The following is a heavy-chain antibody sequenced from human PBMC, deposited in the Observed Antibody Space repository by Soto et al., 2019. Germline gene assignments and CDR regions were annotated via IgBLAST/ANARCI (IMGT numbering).Heavy chain of an antibody. J-gene: IGHJ4*02. V-gene: IGHV1-69*01. CDR2: IIPIFGTA. CDR1: GGTFSSYA. Sequence: QVQLVQSGAEVKKPGSSVKVSCKASGGTFSSYAISWVRQAPGQGLEWMGGIIPIFGTANYAQKFQGRVTITADESTSTAYMELIRLRSEDTAVYYCARVREYYYDSSGYYLDYWGQGTLVTVSS. D-gene: IGHD3-22*01. CDR3: ARVREYYYDSSGYYLDY.